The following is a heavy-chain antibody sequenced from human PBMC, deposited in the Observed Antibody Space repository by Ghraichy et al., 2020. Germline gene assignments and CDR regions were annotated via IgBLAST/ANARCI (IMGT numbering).Heavy chain of an antibody. D-gene: IGHD7-27*01. J-gene: IGHJ4*02. CDR3: AKDAPGDEAYDS. Sequence: GGSLRLSCAASGFMFSGYAMSWVRQAPGKGLEWVSVISGRGDATYYADSVKGRFTLSRDNSKNTLSLQMDSLRADDTGVYYCAKDAPGDEAYDSWGQGTLVTVSS. CDR2: ISGRGDAT. CDR1: GFMFSGYA. V-gene: IGHV3-23*01.